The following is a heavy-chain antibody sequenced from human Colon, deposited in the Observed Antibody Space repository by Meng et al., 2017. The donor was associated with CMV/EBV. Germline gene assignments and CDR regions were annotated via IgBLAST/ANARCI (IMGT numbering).Heavy chain of an antibody. CDR2: ISPGDDNG. V-gene: IGHV1-3*01. Sequence: QVQLVQSGAEVKKAGASVRVSCKASGYSFSNYVLHLVRQAPGQGLEWMGWISPGDDNGKYSQKFQGRVAITKDTSASTAYLDLSSLKSEDTAVYYCAITSLFDYWGQGTLVTVSS. J-gene: IGHJ4*02. CDR1: GYSFSNYV. CDR3: AITSLFDY.